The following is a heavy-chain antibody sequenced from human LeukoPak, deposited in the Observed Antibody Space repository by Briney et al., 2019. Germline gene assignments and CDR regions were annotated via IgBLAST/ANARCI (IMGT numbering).Heavy chain of an antibody. Sequence: GRSLRLSCAASGFTFSSYAMHWVRQAPGKGLEWVAVISYDGSNKYYADSVKGRFTISRDNSKNTLYLQMNSLRAEDTAVYYRARGGEYCSSTSCYEFDYWGQGTLVTVSS. J-gene: IGHJ4*02. V-gene: IGHV3-30-3*01. CDR3: ARGGEYCSSTSCYEFDY. D-gene: IGHD2-2*01. CDR1: GFTFSSYA. CDR2: ISYDGSNK.